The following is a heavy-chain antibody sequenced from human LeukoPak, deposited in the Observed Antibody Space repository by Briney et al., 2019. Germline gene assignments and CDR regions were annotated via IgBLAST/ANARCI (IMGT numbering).Heavy chain of an antibody. Sequence: PEGSLRLSCAASGFTLSSYSMNWVRQAPGKGLEWVSSISSSSSYIYYADSVKGRFTISRDNAKNSLYLQMNSLRAEDTAVYYCARTDSSYFDYWGQGTLVTVSS. CDR3: ARTDSSYFDY. CDR2: ISSSSSYI. CDR1: GFTLSSYS. V-gene: IGHV3-21*01. D-gene: IGHD6-13*01. J-gene: IGHJ4*02.